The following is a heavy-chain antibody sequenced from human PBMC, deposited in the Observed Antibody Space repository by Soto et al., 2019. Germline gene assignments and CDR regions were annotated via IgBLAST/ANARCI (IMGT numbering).Heavy chain of an antibody. Sequence: SETLSLTCTVSGGSISSYYWSWIRQPPGKGLEWIGYIYYSGSTNYNPSLKSRVTISVDTSKNQFSLKLSSVTAADTAVYYCAREEILYSWXDPWGQGTLVTVSS. CDR2: IYYSGST. J-gene: IGHJ5*02. CDR1: GGSISSYY. V-gene: IGHV4-59*01. D-gene: IGHD2-15*01. CDR3: AREEILYSWXDP.